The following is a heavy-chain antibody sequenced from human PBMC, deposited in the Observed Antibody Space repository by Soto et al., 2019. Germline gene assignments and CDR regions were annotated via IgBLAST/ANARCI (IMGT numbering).Heavy chain of an antibody. CDR1: GASISSRDYY. V-gene: IGHV4-30-4*02. Sequence: SETLSLTCSVSGASISSRDYYWTWIRQPPGKGLEWIGYIYSSGSTNYNPSLRSRITISKGTSKSQFSLKLNSVTAADTAVYYCARDLWGYCGTDCYPLDVWGQGTTVTVSS. CDR3: ARDLWGYCGTDCYPLDV. J-gene: IGHJ6*02. D-gene: IGHD2-21*02. CDR2: IYSSGST.